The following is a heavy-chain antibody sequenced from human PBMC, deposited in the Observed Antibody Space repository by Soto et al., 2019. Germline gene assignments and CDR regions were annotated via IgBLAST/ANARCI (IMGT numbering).Heavy chain of an antibody. Sequence: VQLLESGGGLVQPGGSLRLSCAASGFTFSSYGISWVRQAPGQGLEWMGWISAYNGNTNYAQKLQGRVTMTTDTSTSTAYMELRSLRSDDTAVYYCARGGTMVRGVITPNWFDPWGQGTLVTVSS. CDR2: ISAYNGNT. D-gene: IGHD3-10*01. CDR1: GFTFSSYG. J-gene: IGHJ5*02. CDR3: ARGGTMVRGVITPNWFDP. V-gene: IGHV1-18*04.